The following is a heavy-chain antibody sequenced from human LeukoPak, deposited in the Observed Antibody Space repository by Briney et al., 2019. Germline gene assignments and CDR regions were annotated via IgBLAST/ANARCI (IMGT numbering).Heavy chain of an antibody. D-gene: IGHD6-19*01. V-gene: IGHV1-8*01. CDR2: MNPNSGNT. Sequence: ASVKVSYKGSGYTFTSYDINWVRQATGQGLEWMGWMNPNSGNTGYAQKFQGRVTMTRNTSISTAYMELSSLRSEDTAVYYCARVGYSSGWPLDYWGQGTLVTVSS. CDR3: ARVGYSSGWPLDY. J-gene: IGHJ4*02. CDR1: GYTFTSYD.